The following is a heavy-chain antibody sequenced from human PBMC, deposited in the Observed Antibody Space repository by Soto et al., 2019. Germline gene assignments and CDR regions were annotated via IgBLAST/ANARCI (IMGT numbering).Heavy chain of an antibody. Sequence: EVQLLESGGGLVQPGGSLRLSCAASGFTFSSYAMSWVRQAPGKGLEWVSAISGSGGSTYYADSVKGRFTISRDNSKNTLYLQMNSLRAEDTAVYYCAPGEWLRKNYFDYWGQGTLVTVSS. CDR1: GFTFSSYA. CDR3: APGEWLRKNYFDY. V-gene: IGHV3-23*01. D-gene: IGHD5-12*01. CDR2: ISGSGGST. J-gene: IGHJ4*02.